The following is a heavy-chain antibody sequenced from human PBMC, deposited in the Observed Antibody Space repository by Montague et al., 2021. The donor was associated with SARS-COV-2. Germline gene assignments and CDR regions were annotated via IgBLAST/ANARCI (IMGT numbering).Heavy chain of an antibody. D-gene: IGHD2-8*01. CDR1: GDSDSSNSAA. Sequence: CAISGDSDSSNSAAWNWIRHSPSRGLEWLGRTYYRSKWYNDYAVSVKSRITINPDTSKNQFSLQLNSVTPEDTAVYYCARDDPYCTNGVCYTGNWFDPWGQGTLVTVSS. CDR2: TYYRSKWYN. V-gene: IGHV6-1*01. J-gene: IGHJ5*02. CDR3: ARDDPYCTNGVCYTGNWFDP.